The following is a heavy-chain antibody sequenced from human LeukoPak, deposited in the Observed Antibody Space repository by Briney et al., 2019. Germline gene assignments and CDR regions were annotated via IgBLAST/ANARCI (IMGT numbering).Heavy chain of an antibody. D-gene: IGHD2-21*01. Sequence: SETLSLTCTVSGGSISSSSYYWGWIRQPPGKGLEWIGSIYYSGSTYYNPSLKSRVTISVDTSKNQLSLKLSSVTAADTAVYYCARPTNCGGDCHSAPDAFDIWGQGTMVTVSS. CDR1: GGSISSSSYY. CDR3: ARPTNCGGDCHSAPDAFDI. J-gene: IGHJ3*02. CDR2: IYYSGST. V-gene: IGHV4-39*01.